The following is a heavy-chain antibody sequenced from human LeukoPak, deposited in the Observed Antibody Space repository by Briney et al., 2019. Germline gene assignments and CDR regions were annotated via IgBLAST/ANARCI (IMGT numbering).Heavy chain of an antibody. Sequence: SETLSLTCAVSGGSISSGGYSWSWIRQPPGKGLEWIGYIYYSGSTYYNPSLESRVTISVDTSKNQFSLKLSSVTAADTAVYYCARGAGGSGPFDYWGQGTLVTVSS. D-gene: IGHD3-10*01. CDR1: GGSISSGGYS. CDR3: ARGAGGSGPFDY. V-gene: IGHV4-30-4*07. CDR2: IYYSGST. J-gene: IGHJ4*02.